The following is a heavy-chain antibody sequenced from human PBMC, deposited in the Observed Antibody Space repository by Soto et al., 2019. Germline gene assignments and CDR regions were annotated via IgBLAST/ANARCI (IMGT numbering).Heavy chain of an antibody. CDR2: IKQDGSEK. D-gene: IGHD3-16*02. J-gene: IGHJ5*02. Sequence: GGSLRLSCAASGFTFSSYWMSWVRQAPGKGLEWVANIKQDGSEKYYVDSVKGRFTISRDNAKNSLYLQMNSLRAEDTAVYYCARVVYDYIWGSYRSCWFDPWGQGTLVTVSS. CDR3: ARVVYDYIWGSYRSCWFDP. V-gene: IGHV3-7*01. CDR1: GFTFSSYW.